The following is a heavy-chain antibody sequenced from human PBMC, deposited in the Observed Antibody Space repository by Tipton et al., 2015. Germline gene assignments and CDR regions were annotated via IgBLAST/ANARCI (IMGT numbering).Heavy chain of an antibody. J-gene: IGHJ4*02. CDR2: ISSNGYNT. CDR1: GFTLSRYA. D-gene: IGHD3-22*01. Sequence: SLRLSCSAAGFTLSRYAMNWVRQAPGKGLEYVSAISSNGYNTYYADSVKGRFTISRDNSKNTLSLQMSSLRAEDTAVYYCVKDGYYYDNSGYSPLDYWGQGTLVTVSS. CDR3: VKDGYYYDNSGYSPLDY. V-gene: IGHV3-64D*08.